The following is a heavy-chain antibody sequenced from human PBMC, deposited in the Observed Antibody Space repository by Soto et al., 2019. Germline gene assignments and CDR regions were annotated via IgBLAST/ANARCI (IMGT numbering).Heavy chain of an antibody. Sequence: ASVKVSCKASGGTFSSYAISWVRQAPGQGLEWMGGIIPIFGTANYAQKFQGRVTITADESTSTAYMGLSSLRSEDTAVYYCARLDYYYCMDVWGQGTTVTVSS. CDR1: GGTFSSYA. V-gene: IGHV1-69*13. CDR3: ARLDYYYCMDV. CDR2: IIPIFGTA. J-gene: IGHJ6*02.